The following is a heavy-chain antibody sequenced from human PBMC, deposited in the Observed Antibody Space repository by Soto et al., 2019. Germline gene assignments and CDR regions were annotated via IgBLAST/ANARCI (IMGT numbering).Heavy chain of an antibody. J-gene: IGHJ6*03. V-gene: IGHV3-21*04. CDR3: AGYCSGGSCDLYYYYYMDV. D-gene: IGHD2-15*01. Sequence: GGSLRLSCAASGFTFSSYSMNWVRQAPGKGLEWVSSISSSGSTIYYADSVKGRFTISRDNAKNSLYLQMNSLRAEDTAVYYCAGYCSGGSCDLYYYYYMDVWGKGTTVTVSS. CDR1: GFTFSSYS. CDR2: ISSSGSTI.